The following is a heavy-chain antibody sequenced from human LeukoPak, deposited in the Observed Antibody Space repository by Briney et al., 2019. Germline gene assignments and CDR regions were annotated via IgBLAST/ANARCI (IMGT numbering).Heavy chain of an antibody. CDR1: GGSISSYY. CDR2: IYYSGST. J-gene: IGHJ6*02. V-gene: IGHV4-59*08. CDR3: ARHLPSDYGDYGGYGMDV. Sequence: SETLSLTCIVSGGSISSYYWSWIRQPPGKGLEWIGYIYYSGSTNYNPSLKSRVTISVDTSKNQFSLKLSSVTAADTAVYYCARHLPSDYGDYGGYGMDVWGQGTTVTVSS. D-gene: IGHD4-17*01.